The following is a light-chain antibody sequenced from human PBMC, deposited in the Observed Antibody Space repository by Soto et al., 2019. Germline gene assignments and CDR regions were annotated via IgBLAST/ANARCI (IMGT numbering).Light chain of an antibody. CDR3: SSCTVSSTLV. V-gene: IGLV2-14*03. CDR2: DVS. CDR1: SSDVGLYNY. Sequence: QSALTQPASVSASPGQSITISCTGTSSDVGLYNYVSWYQQHPGKAPKLIIYDVSGRPSGVSNRFSGSKSGNTASLTIPGLQAEDEAEYYCSSCTVSSTLVFGGGTKLTVL. J-gene: IGLJ3*02.